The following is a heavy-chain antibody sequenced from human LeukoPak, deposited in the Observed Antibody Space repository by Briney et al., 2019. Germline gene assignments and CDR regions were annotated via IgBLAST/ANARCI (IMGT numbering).Heavy chain of an antibody. CDR2: IYTSGST. Sequence: PSETLSLTCTVSGGSISSYYWSWIRQPAGKGLEWIGRIYTSGSTNYNPSLKSRVTMSVDTSKNQFSLKLSSVTAADTAVYYCARDLGQLLYDDWFDPWGQGTLVTVSS. D-gene: IGHD2-2*02. CDR3: ARDLGQLLYDDWFDP. J-gene: IGHJ5*02. V-gene: IGHV4-4*07. CDR1: GGSISSYY.